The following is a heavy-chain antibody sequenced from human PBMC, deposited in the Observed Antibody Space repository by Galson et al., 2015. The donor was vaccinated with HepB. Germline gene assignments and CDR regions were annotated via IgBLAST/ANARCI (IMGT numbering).Heavy chain of an antibody. CDR1: GFTFSSYA. CDR2: ISGSGGST. D-gene: IGHD4-17*01. CDR3: AKRTDYGDYAFDY. Sequence: SLRLSCAASGFTFSSYAMSWVRQAPGKGLEWVSAISGSGGSTYYADSVKGRFTISRDNSKNTLYLQMNSLRAEDTAVYYCAKRTDYGDYAFDYWGQGTLVTVSS. J-gene: IGHJ4*02. V-gene: IGHV3-23*01.